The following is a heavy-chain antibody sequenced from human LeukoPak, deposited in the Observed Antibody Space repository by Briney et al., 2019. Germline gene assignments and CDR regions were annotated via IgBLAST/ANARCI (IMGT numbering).Heavy chain of an antibody. V-gene: IGHV1-2*04. CDR1: GYTFTGYY. J-gene: IGHJ6*02. CDR3: ARDRYYYYGMDA. CDR2: INPNSGGT. Sequence: ASVKVSCKASGYTFTGYYMHWVRQAPGQGLEWMGWINPNSGGTNYAQKFQGWVTMTRDTSISTAYMELSRLRSDDTAVYYCARDRYYYYGMDAWGQGTTVTVSS.